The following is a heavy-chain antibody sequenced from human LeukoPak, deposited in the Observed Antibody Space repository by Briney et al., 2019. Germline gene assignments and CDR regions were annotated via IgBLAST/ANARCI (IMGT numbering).Heavy chain of an antibody. CDR2: LYSDGNT. J-gene: IGHJ4*02. D-gene: IGHD1-14*01. V-gene: IGHV3-53*01. CDR1: GFTVITND. CDR3: ATRRDY. Sequence: QPGGSLRLSCAASGFTVITNDMTWVRQAPGKGLEWVSVLYSDGNTKYADSVQGRFTISRDNSKNTLYLQMNSLRAEDTAVYYCATRRDYWGQGTLVTVSS.